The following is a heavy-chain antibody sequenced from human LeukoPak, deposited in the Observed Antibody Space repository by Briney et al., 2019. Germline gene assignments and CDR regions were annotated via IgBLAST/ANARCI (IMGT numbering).Heavy chain of an antibody. CDR1: GFTFSSYG. Sequence: GGSLRLSCAASGFTFSSYGMHWVRQAPGKGLEWVAVISYDGSNKYYADSVKGRFTISRDNSKNTLYLQLNSLRAEDTAVYYCAKDIGHKRYYDSSGYYNAFDIWGQGTMVTVSS. J-gene: IGHJ3*02. CDR3: AKDIGHKRYYDSSGYYNAFDI. V-gene: IGHV3-30*18. D-gene: IGHD3-22*01. CDR2: ISYDGSNK.